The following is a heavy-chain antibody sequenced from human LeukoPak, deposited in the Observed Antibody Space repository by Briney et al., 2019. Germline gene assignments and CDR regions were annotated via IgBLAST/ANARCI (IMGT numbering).Heavy chain of an antibody. D-gene: IGHD6-13*01. CDR1: GGSFSGYY. CDR2: INHSGST. Sequence: SETLSLTCAVYGGSFSGYYWSWIRQPPGKGLEWIGEINHSGSTNYDPSLKSRVTISVDTSKNQFSLKLSSVTAADTAVYYCARGIGHNSSSSGSTQKTFDYWGQGTLVTVSS. CDR3: ARGIGHNSSSSGSTQKTFDY. J-gene: IGHJ4*02. V-gene: IGHV4-34*01.